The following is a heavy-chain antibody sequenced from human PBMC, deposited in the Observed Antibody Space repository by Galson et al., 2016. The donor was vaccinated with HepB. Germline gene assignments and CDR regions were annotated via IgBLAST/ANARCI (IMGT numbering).Heavy chain of an antibody. J-gene: IGHJ3*02. Sequence: PALVKPTQTLTLTCDVSGFSLSTSGMAVAWIRQPPGKALEWFALIYWDDDKRYRPSLKSRITLTRDTYKNQVVLNMTNMDPADTATYYCAHYRSGWFSTGPAAFDTWGQGTMFTVSS. CDR3: AHYRSGWFSTGPAAFDT. CDR2: IYWDDDK. D-gene: IGHD6-19*01. V-gene: IGHV2-5*02. CDR1: GFSLSTSGMA.